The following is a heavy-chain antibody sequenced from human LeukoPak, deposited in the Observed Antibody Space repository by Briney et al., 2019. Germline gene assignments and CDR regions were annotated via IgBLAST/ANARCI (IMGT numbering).Heavy chain of an antibody. V-gene: IGHV1-18*01. D-gene: IGHD7-27*01. CDR2: ISIYSGNT. Sequence: ASVKVSCKASGYTFASHGLSWARQAPGQGLEWMGWISIYSGNTNYAQKFQDRISMTTDTSTNTAYMELRSLKSDDTAVYYCARDPGGTWGFDYWGQGALVTVSS. CDR3: ARDPGGTWGFDY. J-gene: IGHJ4*02. CDR1: GYTFASHG.